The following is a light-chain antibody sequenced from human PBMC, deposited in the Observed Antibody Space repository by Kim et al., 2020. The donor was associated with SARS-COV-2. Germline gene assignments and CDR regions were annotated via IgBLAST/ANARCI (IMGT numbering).Light chain of an antibody. V-gene: IGLV2-14*04. Sequence: GQSLTVSCAGSTGDIGTYDYLSWYQQQPGRAPKLIIYDVSNRPSGVSDRFSGSKSGNTASLTISGLQAEDEANYYCSSYTIVNTLVFGGGTKVTVL. CDR1: TGDIGTYDY. CDR2: DVS. J-gene: IGLJ3*02. CDR3: SSYTIVNTLV.